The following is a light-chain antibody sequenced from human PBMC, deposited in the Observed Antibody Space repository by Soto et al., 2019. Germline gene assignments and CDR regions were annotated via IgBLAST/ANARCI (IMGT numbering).Light chain of an antibody. Sequence: QSVLTQPPSASGSPGQYVAISCTGTSSDVGGYNYVSWYQQHPGKAPKLMIYEVNKRPSGVPDRFSGSKSGNTASLTVSGLQAEDEADYYCSSYAGSSNVFGTGTKVTVL. J-gene: IGLJ1*01. CDR1: SSDVGGYNY. CDR3: SSYAGSSNV. V-gene: IGLV2-8*01. CDR2: EVN.